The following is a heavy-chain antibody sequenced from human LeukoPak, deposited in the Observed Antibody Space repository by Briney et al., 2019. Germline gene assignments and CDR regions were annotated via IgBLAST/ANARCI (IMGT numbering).Heavy chain of an antibody. CDR2: ISNDVSNR. CDR3: ADSDGYYYDV. CDR1: GFTFSCYA. D-gene: IGHD2-15*01. V-gene: IGHV3-30-3*01. J-gene: IGHJ4*02. Sequence: GRSLRLSCVASGFTSGFTFSCYAMHWVRQGPGKGLEWVAFISNDVSNRYFANSVKVRFTISRDNSKNTVYLQMNSLGAEDTAVYYCADSDGYYYDVWGQGTLVTVS.